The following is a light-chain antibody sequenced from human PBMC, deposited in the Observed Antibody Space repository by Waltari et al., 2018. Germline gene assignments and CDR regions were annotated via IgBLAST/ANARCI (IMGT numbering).Light chain of an antibody. J-gene: IGLJ3*02. CDR1: SGHSSNI. CDR3: QTGGHGTWV. V-gene: IGLV4-69*01. CDR2: VNSDGSH. Sequence: QLVLTQSPSASASLGASVKLTCTLSSGHSSNIIAWLQQQPEKGPRYLMKVNSDGSHSRGDGIPHRFSGSSSGAERYLTISSRQSEDEADYYCQTGGHGTWVFGGGTKLTVL.